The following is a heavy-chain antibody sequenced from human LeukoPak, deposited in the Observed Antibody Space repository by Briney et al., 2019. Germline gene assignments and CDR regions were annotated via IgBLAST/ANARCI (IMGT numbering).Heavy chain of an antibody. CDR2: IQYDRTNE. CDR1: AFTFSSYG. J-gene: IGHJ5*02. V-gene: IGHV3-30*02. CDR3: ARGLSGYDSGGPLSP. Sequence: RTGGSLRLSCAASAFTFSSYGMHWVRQAPGKGLEWVAYIQYDRTNEQYADSVKGRFTISRDNSKNTLYLQMNSLRAEDTAVYYCARGLSGYDSGGPLSPWGQGTLVTVSS. D-gene: IGHD5-12*01.